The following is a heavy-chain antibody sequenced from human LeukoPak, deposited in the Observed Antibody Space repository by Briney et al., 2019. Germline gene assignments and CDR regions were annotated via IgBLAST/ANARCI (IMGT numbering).Heavy chain of an antibody. J-gene: IGHJ2*01. Sequence: HPGGSLRLSCAASGFTSSSYAMSWVRQAPGRGLEWVSTISGSGDVTYYADSVKGRFTISRDNSKNALYLLMNSLRAEDTAVYYCAKDGYYYDYSGRGWYFDLWGRGTLVTVSA. CDR3: AKDGYYYDYSGRGWYFDL. V-gene: IGHV3-23*01. D-gene: IGHD3-22*01. CDR2: ISGSGDVT. CDR1: GFTSSSYA.